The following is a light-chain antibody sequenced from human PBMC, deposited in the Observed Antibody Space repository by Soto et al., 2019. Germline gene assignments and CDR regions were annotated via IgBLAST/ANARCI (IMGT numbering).Light chain of an antibody. Sequence: EIVVTQSPATLSVSPGERATLSCRASQSVSSSLVWYQQKPGQPPRLLIYDASNRATAIPARFSGSGSGTDFSLTISSLEPDDFAVYYCQQRNTWPFTFGPGTKVDIK. CDR3: QQRNTWPFT. CDR2: DAS. V-gene: IGKV3-11*01. CDR1: QSVSSS. J-gene: IGKJ3*01.